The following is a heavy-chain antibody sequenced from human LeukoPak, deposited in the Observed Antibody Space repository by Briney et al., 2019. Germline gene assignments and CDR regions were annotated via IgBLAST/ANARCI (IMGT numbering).Heavy chain of an antibody. D-gene: IGHD6-13*01. V-gene: IGHV3-30-3*01. J-gene: IGHJ4*02. CDR3: ARDGAAGTLFDY. CDR1: GFTFSSYA. CDR2: ISYDGSNK. Sequence: PGRSLRLSCAASGFTFSSYAMHWVRQAPGKGLEWVAVISYDGSNKYYADSVKGRFTISRDNAKNSLYLQMNSLRAEDTAVYYCARDGAAGTLFDYWGQGTLVTVSS.